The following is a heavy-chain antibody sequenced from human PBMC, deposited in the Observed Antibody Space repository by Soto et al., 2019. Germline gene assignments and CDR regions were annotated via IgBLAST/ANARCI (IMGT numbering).Heavy chain of an antibody. CDR2: ISGSGVST. V-gene: IGHV3-23*01. D-gene: IGHD6-6*01. CDR1: GFTFSSYA. CDR3: AKGWRSIAARQSSGEFDP. J-gene: IGHJ5*02. Sequence: GGSLRLSCAASGFTFSSYAMSWVRQAPGKGLEWVSAISGSGVSTYYADSAKGRFTISRDNSKNTLYLQMNSLRAEDTAVYYCAKGWRSIAARQSSGEFDPWGQGTLVTVSS.